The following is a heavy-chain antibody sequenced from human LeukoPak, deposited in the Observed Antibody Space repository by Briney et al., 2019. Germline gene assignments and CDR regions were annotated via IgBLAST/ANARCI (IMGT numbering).Heavy chain of an antibody. V-gene: IGHV4-30-2*01. D-gene: IGHD4-17*01. CDR3: ARAPYYGDFPYYFDY. J-gene: IGHJ4*02. CDR1: GGSISSGGYS. Sequence: SQTLSLTCAVSGGSISSGGYSWSWIRQPPEKGLEWIGYIYHSGSTYYNPSLKSRVTISVDRSKNQFSLKLSSVTAADTAVYYCARAPYYGDFPYYFDYWAREPWSPSPQ. CDR2: IYHSGST.